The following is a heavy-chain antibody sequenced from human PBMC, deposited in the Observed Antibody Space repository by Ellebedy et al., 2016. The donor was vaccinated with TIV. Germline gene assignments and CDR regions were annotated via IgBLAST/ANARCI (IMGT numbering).Heavy chain of an antibody. CDR3: ARGVRYQLLYAEYFQH. V-gene: IGHV4-38-2*02. J-gene: IGHJ1*01. CDR2: IYHSGST. D-gene: IGHD2-2*02. Sequence: GSLRLSXTVSGYSISSGYSWGWIRPPPGKGLEWIGSIYHSGSTYYNPSLKSRVTISVDTSKNQFSLELSSVTAADAAVYYCARGVRYQLLYAEYFQHWGQGTLVTVSS. CDR1: GYSISSGYS.